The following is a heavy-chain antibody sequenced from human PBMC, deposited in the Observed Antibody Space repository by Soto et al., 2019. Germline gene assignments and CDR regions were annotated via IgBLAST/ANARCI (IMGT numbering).Heavy chain of an antibody. V-gene: IGHV3-30*18. CDR3: AKDTSSSLEFSYYYYYGMDV. CDR2: ISYDGSNK. Sequence: GGSLRLSCAASGFTFSSYGMHWVRQAPGKGLEWVAVISYDGSNKYYADSVKGRFTISRDNSKNTLYLQMNSLRAEDTAVYYCAKDTSSSLEFSYYYYYGMDVWGQGTTVTAP. CDR1: GFTFSSYG. D-gene: IGHD6-13*01. J-gene: IGHJ6*02.